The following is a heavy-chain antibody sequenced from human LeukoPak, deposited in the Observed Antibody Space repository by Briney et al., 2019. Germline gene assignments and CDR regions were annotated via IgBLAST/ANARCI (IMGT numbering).Heavy chain of an antibody. Sequence: GGSLRLSCAGSGFTFGRYWMSWVRQAPGKGLEWVASINQGGSRLHYLDSVTGRFIISRDDAQNSLFPQMTRLRVDDTAVYYCARLKDDVTKLDYWGQGTLVSVSS. V-gene: IGHV3-7*01. CDR3: ARLKDDVTKLDY. D-gene: IGHD2-8*01. CDR1: GFTFGRYW. J-gene: IGHJ4*02. CDR2: INQGGSRL.